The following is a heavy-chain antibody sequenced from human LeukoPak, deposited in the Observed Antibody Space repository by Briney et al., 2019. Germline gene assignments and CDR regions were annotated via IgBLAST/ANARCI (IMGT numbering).Heavy chain of an antibody. J-gene: IGHJ5*02. CDR3: ARDLAVASVWFDP. CDR2: IYYSGST. D-gene: IGHD6-19*01. Sequence: SETLSLTCTVSGGSISSSSYYWGWIRQPPGKGLEWIGSIYYSGSTYYNPSLKSRVTISVDTSKNQFSLKLSSVTAADTAVYYCARDLAVASVWFDPWGQGTLVTVSS. CDR1: GGSISSSSYY. V-gene: IGHV4-39*07.